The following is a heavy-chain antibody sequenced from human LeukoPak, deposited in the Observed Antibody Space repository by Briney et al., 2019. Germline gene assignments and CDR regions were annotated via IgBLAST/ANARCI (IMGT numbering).Heavy chain of an antibody. D-gene: IGHD6-19*01. V-gene: IGHV4-39*01. CDR1: GGSISSSRDY. Sequence: PSETLSLTCIVSGGSISSSRDYWAWIRQPPGKGLEWIANIYYSGSTYYSPSLKSRVIISVDTSKNQFSLKLSSVTAADTAVYYCARHRVVGGWYMGQYYFDYWGQGTLVTVSS. J-gene: IGHJ4*02. CDR2: IYYSGST. CDR3: ARHRVVGGWYMGQYYFDY.